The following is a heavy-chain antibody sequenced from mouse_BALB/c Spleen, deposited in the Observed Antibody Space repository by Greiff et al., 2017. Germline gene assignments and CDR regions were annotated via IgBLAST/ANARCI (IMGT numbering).Heavy chain of an antibody. Sequence: EVQLVESGGGLVQPGGSLKLSCAASGFTFSSYTMSWVRQTPEKRLEWVAYISNGGGSTYYPDTVKGRFTISRDNAKNTLYLQMSSLKSEDTAMYYCARHERSLLWYAWFAYWGQGTLVTVSA. CDR1: GFTFSSYT. V-gene: IGHV5-12-2*01. CDR2: ISNGGGST. J-gene: IGHJ3*01. CDR3: ARHERSLLWYAWFAY. D-gene: IGHD2-1*01.